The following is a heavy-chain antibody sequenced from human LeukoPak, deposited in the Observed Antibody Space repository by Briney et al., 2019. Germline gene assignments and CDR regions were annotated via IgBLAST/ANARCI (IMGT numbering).Heavy chain of an antibody. Sequence: SETLSLTCAVYGGSFSGYYWSWIRQPPGKGLEWIGEINHSGSTNYNPSLKSRVTISVDTSKNQFSLKLSSVTAADTAVYYCARVGVRSYYDSSGYYSRDRYYYYMDVWGKGTTVTISS. V-gene: IGHV4-34*01. CDR1: GGSFSGYY. CDR2: INHSGST. J-gene: IGHJ6*03. CDR3: ARVGVRSYYDSSGYYSRDRYYYYMDV. D-gene: IGHD3-22*01.